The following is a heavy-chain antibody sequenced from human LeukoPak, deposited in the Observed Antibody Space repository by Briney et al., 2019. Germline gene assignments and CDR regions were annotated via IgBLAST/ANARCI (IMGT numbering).Heavy chain of an antibody. Sequence: GGSLRLSCAASGFTFSSYSMNWVRQAPGKGLEWVSYISSSSSTIYYADSVKGRFTVSRDNAKNSLYLQMNSLRAEDTAVYFCARDSYSKNDYWGQGTLVTVSS. J-gene: IGHJ4*02. CDR2: ISSSSSTI. D-gene: IGHD4-11*01. CDR1: GFTFSSYS. CDR3: ARDSYSKNDY. V-gene: IGHV3-48*01.